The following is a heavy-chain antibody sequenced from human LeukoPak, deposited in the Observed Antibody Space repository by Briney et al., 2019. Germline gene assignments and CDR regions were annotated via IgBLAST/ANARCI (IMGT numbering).Heavy chain of an antibody. CDR3: ARAGYYDSSAPWGKYYYYYMDV. CDR1: GGSISSYY. V-gene: IGHV4-59*12. Sequence: KTSETLSLTCSVSGGSISSYYWSWIRQPPGKGLEWIGYIYYSGSTNYNPSLKSRVTISVDTSKNQFSLKLSSVTAADTAVYYCARAGYYDSSAPWGKYYYYYMDVWGKGTTVTVSS. CDR2: IYYSGST. D-gene: IGHD3-22*01. J-gene: IGHJ6*03.